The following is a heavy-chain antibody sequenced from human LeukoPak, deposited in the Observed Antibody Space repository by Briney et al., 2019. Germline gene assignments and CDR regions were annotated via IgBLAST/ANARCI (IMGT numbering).Heavy chain of an antibody. CDR1: GGSISSSSYY. D-gene: IGHD3-3*01. CDR2: IYYSGST. J-gene: IGHJ6*02. CDR3: ARKSGYYTNHYYYYYGMDV. V-gene: IGHV4-39*01. Sequence: SETLSLTCTVSGGSISSSSYYWGWIRQPPGKGLEWIGSIYYSGSTYYNPSLKSRVTISVDTSKNQFSLKLSSVTAADTAVYYCARKSGYYTNHYYYYYGMDVWGQGTTVTVSS.